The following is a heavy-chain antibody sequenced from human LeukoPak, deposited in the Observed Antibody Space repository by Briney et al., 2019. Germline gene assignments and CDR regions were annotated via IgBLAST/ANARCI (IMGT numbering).Heavy chain of an antibody. CDR2: ISSNGGST. CDR3: VKGQYSGYDAGFDY. V-gene: IGHV3-64D*06. Sequence: GGSLRLSCSASGFTFSSYAMHWVRLAPGKGLEYVSAISSNGGSTYYADSVKGSFTISRDNSKNTLYLQMSSLRAEDTAVYYCVKGQYSGYDAGFDYWGQGTLVTVSS. D-gene: IGHD5-12*01. CDR1: GFTFSSYA. J-gene: IGHJ4*02.